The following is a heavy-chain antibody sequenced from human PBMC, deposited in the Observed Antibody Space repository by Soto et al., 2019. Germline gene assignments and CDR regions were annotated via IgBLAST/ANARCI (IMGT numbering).Heavy chain of an antibody. J-gene: IGHJ6*02. V-gene: IGHV3-53*01. CDR3: ARERRFGDSGYYYYGMDV. CDR2: IYSGGST. Sequence: GGSLRLSCAASGFTVSSNYMSWVRQAPGKGLEWVSVIYSGGSTYYADSVKGRFTISRDNSKNTLYLQMNSLRAEDTAVYYCARERRFGDSGYYYYGMDVWGQGTTVTVSS. CDR1: GFTVSSNY. D-gene: IGHD3-10*01.